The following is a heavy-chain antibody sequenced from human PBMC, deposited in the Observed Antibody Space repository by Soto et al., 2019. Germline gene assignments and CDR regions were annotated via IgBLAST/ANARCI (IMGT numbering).Heavy chain of an antibody. J-gene: IGHJ4*02. CDR3: AKLGSSAWSPHYFFDY. CDR2: VTGSGSDT. V-gene: IGHV3-23*01. CDR1: GFTFKNYA. Sequence: GGSLRLSCAASGFTFKNYAMGWVRQAPGKGLEWVSDVTGSGSDTYYLDSVKGRFTVSRDNSKNTLFLQMNSLRAEDTAIYYCAKLGSSAWSPHYFFDYWGQGTLVTVLL. D-gene: IGHD3-10*01.